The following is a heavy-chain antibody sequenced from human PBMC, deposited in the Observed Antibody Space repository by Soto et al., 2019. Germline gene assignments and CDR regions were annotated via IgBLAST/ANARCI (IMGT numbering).Heavy chain of an antibody. V-gene: IGHV5-51*01. CDR3: ARTAAAGKYYYGVDV. CDR1: GYSFTSYW. Sequence: PGESLKISCKGSGYSFTSYWIGCVRQMPGKGLEWMGIIYPGDSDTRYSPSFQGQVTISADKSISTAYLQWSSLKASDTAIYYCARTAAAGKYYYGVDVWGQGTTVTVSS. CDR2: IYPGDSDT. D-gene: IGHD6-13*01. J-gene: IGHJ6*02.